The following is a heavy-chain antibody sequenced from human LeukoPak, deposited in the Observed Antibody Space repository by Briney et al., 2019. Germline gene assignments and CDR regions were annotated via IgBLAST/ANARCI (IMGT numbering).Heavy chain of an antibody. CDR2: FDPEDGET. V-gene: IGHV1-24*01. CDR1: GYTLTELS. J-gene: IGHJ4*02. Sequence: ASVKVSCKVSGYTLTELSMHWVRQAPGKGFEWMGGFDPEDGETIYAQKFQGRVTMTEDTSTDTAYMELSSLRSEDTAVYYCATMIAVASPFDYWGQGTLVTVSS. D-gene: IGHD6-19*01. CDR3: ATMIAVASPFDY.